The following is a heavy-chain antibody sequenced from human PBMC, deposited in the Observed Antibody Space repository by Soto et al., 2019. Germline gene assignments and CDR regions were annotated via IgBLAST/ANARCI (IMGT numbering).Heavy chain of an antibody. V-gene: IGHV5-51*01. CDR1: EYDFSDYW. J-gene: IGHJ3*02. CDR2: IYPGGSDT. D-gene: IGHD2-15*01. CDR3: ARHKVRWSTPVGAFDI. Sequence: PGESLKISCKGSEYDFSDYWIGWVRQMPGKGLEWMGIIYPGGSDTRYSPSFQGQVTISADKSITTAYLQWNSMKASDTAVYYCARHKVRWSTPVGAFDIWGQGTMVTVSS.